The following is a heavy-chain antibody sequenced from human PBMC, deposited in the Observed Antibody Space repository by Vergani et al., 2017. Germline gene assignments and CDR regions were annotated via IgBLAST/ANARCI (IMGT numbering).Heavy chain of an antibody. J-gene: IGHJ5*02. CDR3: ARDVSDYDYVGGSYQHLNWFDP. CDR1: GYSISSGYY. V-gene: IGHV4-38-2*02. Sequence: QVQLQESGPGLVKPSETLSLTCTVSGYSISSGYYWGWIRQPPGKGLGWIGSIYHSGSTYYNPSLKSRVTISVDTSKNQFSLKLSSVTAADTAGYYCARDVSDYDYVGGSYQHLNWFDPWGQGTLVTVAA. CDR2: IYHSGST. D-gene: IGHD3-16*02.